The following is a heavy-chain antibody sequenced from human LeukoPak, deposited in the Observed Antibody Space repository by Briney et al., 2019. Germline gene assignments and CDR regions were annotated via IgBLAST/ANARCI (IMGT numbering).Heavy chain of an antibody. D-gene: IGHD6-19*01. CDR1: GFTFSSYG. V-gene: IGHV3-30*18. CDR3: GKRRGRGWSFDY. CDR2: ISYDGSNK. J-gene: IGHJ4*01. Sequence: GGSLRLSCAASGFTFSSYGMHWVRQAPGRGLEWVAVISYDGSNKYYADSVKGRFTISRDNSKNTLYLQMNSLRAEDTAVYYCGKRRGRGWSFDYLGQGTLV.